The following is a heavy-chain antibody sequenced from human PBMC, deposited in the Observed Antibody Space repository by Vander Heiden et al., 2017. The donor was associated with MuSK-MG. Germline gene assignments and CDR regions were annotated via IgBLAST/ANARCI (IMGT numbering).Heavy chain of an antibody. D-gene: IGHD3-10*01. CDR2: INHSGST. Sequence: QVQLQQWGAGLLKPSETLSLTCAVYGGSFSGYYWSWIRQPPGKGLEWIGEINHSGSTNYNPSLKSRVTISADTSKNQFSLKLSSVTAADTAVYYCASRMVRGVIDDYWGQGTLVTVSS. CDR1: GGSFSGYY. J-gene: IGHJ4*02. CDR3: ASRMVRGVIDDY. V-gene: IGHV4-34*01.